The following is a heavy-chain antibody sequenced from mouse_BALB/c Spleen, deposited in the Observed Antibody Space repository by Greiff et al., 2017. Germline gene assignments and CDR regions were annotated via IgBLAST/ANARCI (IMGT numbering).Heavy chain of an antibody. CDR1: GYAFSSSW. D-gene: IGHD1-1*01. CDR3: ARNYYGSSYVRYAMDY. Sequence: QVQLQQSGPELVKPGASVKISCKASGYAFSSSWMNWVKQRPGQGLEWIGRIYPGDGDTNYNGKFKGKATLTADKSSSTAYMQLSSLTSVDSAVYFCARNYYGSSYVRYAMDYWGQGTSVTVSS. J-gene: IGHJ4*01. V-gene: IGHV1-82*01. CDR2: IYPGDGDT.